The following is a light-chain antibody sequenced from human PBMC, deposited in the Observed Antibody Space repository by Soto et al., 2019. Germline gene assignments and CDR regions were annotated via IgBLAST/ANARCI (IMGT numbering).Light chain of an antibody. CDR2: GAS. CDR3: QQYGNSWT. CDR1: QSVSSSY. V-gene: IGKV3-20*01. Sequence: EIVLTQSPGTLSLALGERATLSCRASQSVSSSYLAWYQQKPGQAPRLLMYGASSRATGIPDRFSGSGSGTDFTLTISRLEPEDFAVYYCQQYGNSWTFGQGTKVEIK. J-gene: IGKJ1*01.